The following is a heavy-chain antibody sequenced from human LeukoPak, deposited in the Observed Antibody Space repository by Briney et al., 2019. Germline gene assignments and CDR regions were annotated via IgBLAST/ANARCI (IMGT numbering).Heavy chain of an antibody. J-gene: IGHJ3*02. CDR2: ISAYNGNT. CDR3: ARGRLDYGGNSWAFDI. D-gene: IGHD4-23*01. V-gene: IGHV1-18*01. Sequence: ASVNVSCKASGYTFTSYGISWVRQAPGQGLEWMGWISAYNGNTNYAQKLQGRVTMTTDTSTSTAYMELRSLRSDDTAVYYCARGRLDYGGNSWAFDIWGQGTMVTVSS. CDR1: GYTFTSYG.